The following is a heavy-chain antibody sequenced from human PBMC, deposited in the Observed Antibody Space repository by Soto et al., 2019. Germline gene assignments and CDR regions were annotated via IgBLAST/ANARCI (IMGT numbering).Heavy chain of an antibody. CDR2: IYWDDNK. CDR3: AHKGPEDWPLDY. D-gene: IGHD3-9*01. V-gene: IGHV2-5*02. Sequence: QITLKESGPTLVKPTQTLTLTCTFSGFSLSTSGVGVGWIRQPPGKALEWLAVIYWDDNKHYSPSLRSRLTITQDTSKTQVVLTMTNMDPMDTGTYYCAHKGPEDWPLDYWGQGTLVTVSS. CDR1: GFSLSTSGVG. J-gene: IGHJ4*02.